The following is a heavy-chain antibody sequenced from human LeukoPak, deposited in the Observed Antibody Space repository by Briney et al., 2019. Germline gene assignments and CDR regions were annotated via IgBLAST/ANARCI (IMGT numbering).Heavy chain of an antibody. D-gene: IGHD5-18*01. J-gene: IGHJ6*03. V-gene: IGHV4-61*02. Sequence: SETLSLTCTVSGGSISSGSYYWSWIRQPAGKGLEWIGRIYTSGSTNYNPSLKSRVTISVDTSKNQFSLKLSSVTAADTAVYYCARAIRGYSYGYYYYMDVWGKGTTVTVSS. CDR1: GGSISSGSYY. CDR2: IYTSGST. CDR3: ARAIRGYSYGYYYYMDV.